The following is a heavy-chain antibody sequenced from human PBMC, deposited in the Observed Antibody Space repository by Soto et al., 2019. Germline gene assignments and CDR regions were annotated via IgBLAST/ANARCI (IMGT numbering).Heavy chain of an antibody. D-gene: IGHD3-10*01. CDR3: ARPFDYYGTGLGHYYGMDV. CDR2: IDPSDSYT. CDR1: GYSFTSYW. J-gene: IGHJ6*02. Sequence: PGESLKISCKGSGYSFTSYWISWVRQMPGKGLEWMGRIDPSDSYTNYSPSFQGHVTISADKSISTAYLQWSSLKASDTAMYYCARPFDYYGTGLGHYYGMDVWGQGTTVTVSS. V-gene: IGHV5-10-1*01.